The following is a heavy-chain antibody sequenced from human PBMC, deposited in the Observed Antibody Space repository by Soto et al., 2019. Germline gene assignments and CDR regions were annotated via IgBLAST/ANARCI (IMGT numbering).Heavy chain of an antibody. D-gene: IGHD4-4*01. V-gene: IGHV1-8*01. Sequence: ASVKVSCKASGYSFTSNDINWVRQATGQGLEWMGWMNPNSDNTGYAQKFQGRLTMTRSTSTNTAYMELNSLTPEDTAMYYCARDPPAFHSAFDYWGQGTLVTVSS. CDR1: GYSFTSND. CDR3: ARDPPAFHSAFDY. J-gene: IGHJ4*02. CDR2: MNPNSDNT.